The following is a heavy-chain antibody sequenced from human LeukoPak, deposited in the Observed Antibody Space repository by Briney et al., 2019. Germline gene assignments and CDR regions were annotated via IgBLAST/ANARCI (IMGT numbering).Heavy chain of an antibody. Sequence: ASVKVSCKASGYTFTSYGISWVRQAPGQGLEWMGWISAYNGNTNYAQKLQGRVTMTTDTSTSTAYMELRSLRSGDTAVYYCARVSVPAASIRYYYYMDVWGKGTTVTVSS. V-gene: IGHV1-18*01. CDR1: GYTFTSYG. CDR3: ARVSVPAASIRYYYYMDV. D-gene: IGHD2-2*01. J-gene: IGHJ6*03. CDR2: ISAYNGNT.